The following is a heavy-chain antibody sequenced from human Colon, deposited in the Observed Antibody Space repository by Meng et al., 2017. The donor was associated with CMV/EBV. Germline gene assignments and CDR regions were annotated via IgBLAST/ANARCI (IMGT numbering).Heavy chain of an antibody. Sequence: GESLKISCAASGFTFSSYSMNWVRQAPGKGLEWVSSISSSSSYIYYADSVKGRFTISRDNAKNSLYLQMNSLRAEDTAVYYCARGRRIVGATVSYYYGMDVWGQGTTVTVSS. CDR1: GFTFSSYS. D-gene: IGHD1-26*01. CDR2: ISSSSSYI. CDR3: ARGRRIVGATVSYYYGMDV. J-gene: IGHJ6*02. V-gene: IGHV3-21*01.